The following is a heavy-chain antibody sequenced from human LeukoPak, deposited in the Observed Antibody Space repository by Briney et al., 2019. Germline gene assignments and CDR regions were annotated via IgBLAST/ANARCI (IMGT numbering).Heavy chain of an antibody. CDR2: ISGSGSST. J-gene: IGHJ4*02. V-gene: IGHV3-23*01. CDR3: AKGKVPADLPKYYFDQ. D-gene: IGHD2-2*01. Sequence: PGGSLRLSCAASGFTFSSYAMSWVRLAPGKGLECVSGISGSGSSTYYAAYVKGRFTISRDNSKNTLYLQMSSLRAEDTALYYCAKGKVPADLPKYYFDQWGQGTMVTVSS. CDR1: GFTFSSYA.